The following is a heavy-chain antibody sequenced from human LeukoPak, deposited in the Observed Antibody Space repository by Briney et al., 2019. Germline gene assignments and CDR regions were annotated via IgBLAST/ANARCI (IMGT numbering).Heavy chain of an antibody. D-gene: IGHD1-26*01. CDR2: ISYDGSNK. J-gene: IGHJ6*03. CDR1: GFTFSSYA. Sequence: GGSLRLSCAASGFTFSSYAMHWVRQAPGKGLEWVAVISYDGSNKYYADSVKGRFTISRDNSKNTLYLQMNSLRAEDTAVYYCARVGGGTSYSGSYYRVPAPYYYYMDVWGKGTTVTVSS. CDR3: ARVGGGTSYSGSYYRVPAPYYYYMDV. V-gene: IGHV3-30*04.